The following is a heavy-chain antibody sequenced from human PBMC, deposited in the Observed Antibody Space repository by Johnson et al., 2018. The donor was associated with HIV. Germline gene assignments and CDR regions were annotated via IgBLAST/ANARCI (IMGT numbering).Heavy chain of an antibody. Sequence: QVQLVESGGGFVQPGGSLRLSCVASGFTFSSYDMHWVRQAPGKGLEWVAFIRYDGSNKYYADSVKGRFTISRDNSKNTLYLQRNSLRAEDTAGYYCAKAGQLVAATSAFDIWGQGTMVTVSS. V-gene: IGHV3-30*02. CDR2: IRYDGSNK. D-gene: IGHD2-15*01. J-gene: IGHJ3*02. CDR1: GFTFSSYD. CDR3: AKAGQLVAATSAFDI.